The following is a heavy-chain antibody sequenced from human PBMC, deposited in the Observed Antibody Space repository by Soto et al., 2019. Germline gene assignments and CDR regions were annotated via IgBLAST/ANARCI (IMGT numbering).Heavy chain of an antibody. CDR1: GGSISSGDYY. D-gene: IGHD3-10*01. Sequence: PSETLSLTCTVSGGSISSGDYYWSWIRQPPGKGLEWIGYIYYSGSTYYNPSLKSRVTISVDTSKNQFSLKLSSVTAADTAVYYCARDKESGGSGSRLIDPWGQGTLGTVSS. CDR2: IYYSGST. J-gene: IGHJ5*02. V-gene: IGHV4-30-4*01. CDR3: ARDKESGGSGSRLIDP.